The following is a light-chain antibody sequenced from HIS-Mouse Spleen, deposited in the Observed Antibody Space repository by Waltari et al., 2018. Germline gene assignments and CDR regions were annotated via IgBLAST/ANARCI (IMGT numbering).Light chain of an antibody. CDR3: QQYKSYQWT. Sequence: DIQMTQSPSTLSASVGDRVTITCRASQSISSWLAWYQQKTGKAPKLLIYKASSLESGVPSRFSGSGSGTEFTLTISSLQPDDFATYYCQQYKSYQWTFGQGTKVEIK. CDR2: KAS. J-gene: IGKJ1*01. CDR1: QSISSW. V-gene: IGKV1-5*03.